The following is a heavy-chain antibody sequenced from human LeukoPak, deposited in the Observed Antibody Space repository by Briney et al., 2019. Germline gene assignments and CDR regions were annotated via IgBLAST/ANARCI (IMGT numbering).Heavy chain of an antibody. CDR2: IRGTPYGGTT. J-gene: IGHJ4*02. V-gene: IGHV3-49*03. CDR3: TRAGKPPYFDY. CDR1: GFTFSDYA. Sequence: GGSLGLSCAASGFTFSDYAMSWFRQAPGKGLEWVALIRGTPYGGTTEYAASVKGRFTISRDDSKSIAYLQMSSLKTEDTAVYYCTRAGKPPYFDYWGQGTLVIVSS.